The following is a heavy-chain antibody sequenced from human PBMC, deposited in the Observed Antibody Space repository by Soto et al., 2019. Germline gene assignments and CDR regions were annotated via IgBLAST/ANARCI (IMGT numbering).Heavy chain of an antibody. CDR3: AKDSQYDTWTVDSRYSIDV. CDR2: INPNTGVT. V-gene: IGHV1-2*02. CDR1: GYTFVGYY. J-gene: IGHJ3*01. Sequence: GASVKVSCKASGYTFVGYYIHWVRQAPGHGLEWMGWINPNTGVTIYTQKFQGRVTLTRDTSITTAYMELSRLSSDDTAVYYCAKDSQYDTWTVDSRYSIDVWGQGTLVTV. D-gene: IGHD3-9*01.